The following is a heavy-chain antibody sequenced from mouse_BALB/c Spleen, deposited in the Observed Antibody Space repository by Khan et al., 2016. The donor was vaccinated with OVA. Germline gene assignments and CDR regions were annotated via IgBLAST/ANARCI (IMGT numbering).Heavy chain of an antibody. CDR2: INTETGEP. D-gene: IGHD3-3*01. CDR1: GYTFTDYS. J-gene: IGHJ1*01. V-gene: IGHV9-2-1*01. Sequence: QIQLVQSGPELKKPGETVKISCKASGYTFTDYSMHWVKQAPGKGLKWMGWINTETGEPTYADDFKGRFVFSLETSASTAYLQINNLKNEDTATYFCAGRGHWYIDVWGAGTTVTVSS. CDR3: AGRGHWYIDV.